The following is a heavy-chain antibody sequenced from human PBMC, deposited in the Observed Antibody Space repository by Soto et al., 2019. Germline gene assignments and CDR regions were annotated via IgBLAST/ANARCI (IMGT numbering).Heavy chain of an antibody. J-gene: IGHJ6*02. CDR3: ARVHEYCSSTSCSHNYGMDV. CDR1: GFTFSSYS. D-gene: IGHD2-2*01. Sequence: GGSLRLSCAASGFTFSSYSMNWVRQAPGKGLEWVSSISSSSSYIYYADSVKGRFTISRDNAKNSLYLQMNSLRAEDTAVYYCARVHEYCSSTSCSHNYGMDVWGQGTTVTVSS. V-gene: IGHV3-21*01. CDR2: ISSSSSYI.